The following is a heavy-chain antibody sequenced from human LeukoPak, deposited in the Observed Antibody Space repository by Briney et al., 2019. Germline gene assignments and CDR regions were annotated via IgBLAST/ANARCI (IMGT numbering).Heavy chain of an antibody. Sequence: ASVKVSCKASGYTFTGYDIHWVRQAPGQGLEWMGWIKPNNGDTDYAQKFQGRVTMTRDTSISTAYMELSSLKSDDTAVYYCARVAMSGIGSDDFWGQGTLVTASS. CDR2: IKPNNGDT. CDR3: ARVAMSGIGSDDF. V-gene: IGHV1-2*02. D-gene: IGHD1-26*01. CDR1: GYTFTGYD. J-gene: IGHJ4*02.